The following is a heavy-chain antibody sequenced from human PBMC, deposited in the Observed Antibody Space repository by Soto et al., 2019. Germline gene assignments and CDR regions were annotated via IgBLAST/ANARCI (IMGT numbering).Heavy chain of an antibody. V-gene: IGHV4-31*03. J-gene: IGHJ4*02. D-gene: IGHD7-27*01. Sequence: QAQLQESGPGLVQPSQTLSLTCTVSGASIGSGSYYWSWIRQYPGEGLVWIGHIYDSGRTYYNPSLESRVSISIDTSKNEFSLTLTSVTAADTAVYYCARLTTIITGAFDDWGLGTVVTVSS. CDR3: ARLTTIITGAFDD. CDR2: IYDSGRT. CDR1: GASIGSGSYY.